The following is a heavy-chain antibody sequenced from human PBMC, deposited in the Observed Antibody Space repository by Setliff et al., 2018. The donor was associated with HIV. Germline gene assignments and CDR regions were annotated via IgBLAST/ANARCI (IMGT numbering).Heavy chain of an antibody. CDR3: AKSGYCGSSTCRNYFYYMDV. Sequence: LRLSCAASGFTFDDYAMNWVRQAPGKGLVWVSRINSDGSSTGHADSVKGRFTISRDNSNNTLYLQMNSLRAEDTAVYYCAKSGYCGSSTCRNYFYYMDVWGKGTTVTVSS. D-gene: IGHD2-2*01. J-gene: IGHJ6*03. CDR2: INSDGSST. V-gene: IGHV3-74*01. CDR1: GFTFDDYA.